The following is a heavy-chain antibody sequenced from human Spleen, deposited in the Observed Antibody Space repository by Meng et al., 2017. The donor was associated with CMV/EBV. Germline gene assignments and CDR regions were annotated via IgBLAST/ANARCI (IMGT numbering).Heavy chain of an antibody. CDR2: ISYDGSNK. Sequence: ASGFTFSSSAMHWVRQAPGKGLEWVAVISYDGSNKYYADSVKGRFTISRDNSKNTLYLQMNSLRVEDTAVYYCAKGLSGEESRLFDYWGQGTLVTVSS. J-gene: IGHJ4*02. CDR3: AKGLSGEESRLFDY. D-gene: IGHD3-3*01. CDR1: GFTFSSSA. V-gene: IGHV3-30*04.